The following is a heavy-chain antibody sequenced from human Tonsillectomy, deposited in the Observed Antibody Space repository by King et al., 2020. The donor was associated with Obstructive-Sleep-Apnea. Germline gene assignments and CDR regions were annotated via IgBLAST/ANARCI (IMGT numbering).Heavy chain of an antibody. CDR3: ARERKDDILTCYFPFYY. V-gene: IGHV3-30-3*01. Sequence: VQLVESGGGVVQPGRSLRLSCAASGFTFSNFAMHWVRQAPDKGLEWVALISYDGSNKFYADSVKGRFTFSRDNSKNTLYLQMNSLKAEDTAVYYCARERKDDILTCYFPFYYWGQGTLGTGSS. J-gene: IGHJ4*02. CDR1: GFTFSNFA. D-gene: IGHD3-9*01. CDR2: ISYDGSNK.